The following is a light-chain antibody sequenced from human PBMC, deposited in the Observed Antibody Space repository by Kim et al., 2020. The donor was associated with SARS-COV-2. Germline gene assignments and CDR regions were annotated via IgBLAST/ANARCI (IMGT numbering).Light chain of an antibody. CDR1: KLGDKY. CDR2: QDT. V-gene: IGLV3-1*01. J-gene: IGLJ1*01. CDR3: QASDSSPHV. Sequence: SYELTQPPSVSVSPGQTASITCSGDKLGDKYACWYQQKPGQSPVLVIYQDTKRPSGIPERFSGSNSGNTATLTISGTQAIDEAAYYCQASDSSPHVFGPG.